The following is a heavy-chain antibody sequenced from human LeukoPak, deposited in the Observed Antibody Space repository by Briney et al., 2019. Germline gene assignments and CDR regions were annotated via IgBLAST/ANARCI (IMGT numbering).Heavy chain of an antibody. J-gene: IGHJ4*02. CDR3: ARERTYYYDSNPDYFDY. Sequence: GGSLRLSCAASGFTFDDYSMSWVRQAPGKGLEWVSGINWYGGSTGYADSVKGRFTISRDNAKNSLYLQMNSLRAGDTALYYCARERTYYYDSNPDYFDYWGQGTLVTVST. D-gene: IGHD3-22*01. V-gene: IGHV3-20*04. CDR2: INWYGGST. CDR1: GFTFDDYS.